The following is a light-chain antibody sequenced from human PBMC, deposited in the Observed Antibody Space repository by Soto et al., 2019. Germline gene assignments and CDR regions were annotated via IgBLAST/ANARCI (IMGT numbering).Light chain of an antibody. V-gene: IGKV3-15*01. Sequence: EIVMTRSPATLSVSPGERATLSCRASQSVSSNLAWYQHKPGQAPRLLIYGASTRATGIPARFSGSGSGTEFTLTISSLQSEDFAVYYCQQYNNWPPWTFGQGTKVDIK. CDR3: QQYNNWPPWT. CDR1: QSVSSN. CDR2: GAS. J-gene: IGKJ1*01.